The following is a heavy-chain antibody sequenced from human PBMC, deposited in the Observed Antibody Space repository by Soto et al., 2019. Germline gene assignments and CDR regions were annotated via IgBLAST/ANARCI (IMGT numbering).Heavy chain of an antibody. J-gene: IGHJ6*02. CDR2: IYYSGST. Sequence: QVQLQESGPGLVKPSETLSLTCTVSGGSISSYYWSWIRQPPGKGLEWIGYIYYSGSTNYNPSLKVRVTISVDTSKNQFSLKLSSVTAADTAVYYCARSALNSGSYYWYYYGMDVWGQGTTVTVSS. V-gene: IGHV4-59*08. CDR1: GGSISSYY. D-gene: IGHD1-26*01. CDR3: ARSALNSGSYYWYYYGMDV.